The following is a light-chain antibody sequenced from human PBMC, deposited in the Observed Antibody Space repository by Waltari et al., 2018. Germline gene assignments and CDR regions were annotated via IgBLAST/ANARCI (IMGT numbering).Light chain of an antibody. CDR3: AAWDASLTVI. V-gene: IGLV1-47*01. J-gene: IGLJ2*01. CDR1: NSNIGAHD. CDR2: ETT. Sequence: QSVLSQPPSASGTPGETLTISCSGSNSNIGAHDVYWFQQFPGTAPRLLIFETTERPSGVPGRFSGSKSGTSASLAISGLRSEDEADYFCAAWDASLTVIFGGGTQVTVL.